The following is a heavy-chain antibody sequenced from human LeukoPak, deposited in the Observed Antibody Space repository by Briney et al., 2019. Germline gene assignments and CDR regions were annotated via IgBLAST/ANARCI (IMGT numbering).Heavy chain of an antibody. CDR2: IYHSGST. D-gene: IGHD3-10*01. CDR3: ARVPVYGSGSFLPRSSGPDY. CDR1: GGSISSGGYS. V-gene: IGHV4-30-2*01. Sequence: SETLSLTCAVSGGSISSGGYSWSWIRQPPGKGLEWIGYIYHSGSTYYNPSLKSRVTISVDKSKNQFSLKLSSVTAADTAVYYCARVPVYGSGSFLPRSSGPDYWGQGTLVTVSS. J-gene: IGHJ4*02.